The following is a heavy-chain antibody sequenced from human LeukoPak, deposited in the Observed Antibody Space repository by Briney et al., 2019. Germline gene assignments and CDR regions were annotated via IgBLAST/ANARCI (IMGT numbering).Heavy chain of an antibody. V-gene: IGHV3-48*01. D-gene: IGHD3-10*01. CDR2: ISSGSSTM. CDR3: ARENFRYYYGSGSYSPYYYYGMDV. Sequence: GGSLRLSCAASGFTFSSYEMNWVRQAPGKGLEWVSYISSGSSTMYYGDSVKGRFTISRDNSKNTLYLQMNSLRAEDTAVYYCARENFRYYYGSGSYSPYYYYGMDVWGQGTTVTVSS. J-gene: IGHJ6*02. CDR1: GFTFSSYE.